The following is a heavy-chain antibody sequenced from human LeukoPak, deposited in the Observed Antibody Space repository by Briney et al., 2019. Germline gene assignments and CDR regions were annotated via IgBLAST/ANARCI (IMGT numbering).Heavy chain of an antibody. D-gene: IGHD6-13*01. CDR2: IYHSGSA. V-gene: IGHV4-59*08. J-gene: IGHJ5*02. CDR3: ARGVAVGGTTHFDP. Sequence: PSETLSLTCTVSGGPFDSHYWTWIRQPPGKGLEWIVFIYHSGSAVYSPSLRSRVTMSVDRSKRQFSLNLSSVTAADTAVYYCARGVAVGGTTHFDPWGQGTLVTVSS. CDR1: GGPFDSHY.